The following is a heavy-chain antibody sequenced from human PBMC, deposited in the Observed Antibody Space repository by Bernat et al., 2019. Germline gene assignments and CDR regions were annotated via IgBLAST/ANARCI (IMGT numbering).Heavy chain of an antibody. J-gene: IGHJ3*02. Sequence: EVQLLESGGGLVQPGGSLRLSCAASGFTFSRYVMNRVRQAPGKGLEWVSTISDSGYSTYYADSVKGRFTISRDNSKNTLYLQMNSLRAEDTAVYYCAKRADFNAFDIWGQGTMVTVSS. CDR1: GFTFSRYV. D-gene: IGHD2/OR15-2a*01. CDR2: ISDSGYST. V-gene: IGHV3-23*01. CDR3: AKRADFNAFDI.